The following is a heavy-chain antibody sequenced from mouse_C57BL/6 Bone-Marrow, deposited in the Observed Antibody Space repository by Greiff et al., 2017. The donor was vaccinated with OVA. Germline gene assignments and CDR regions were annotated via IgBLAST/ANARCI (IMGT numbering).Heavy chain of an antibody. J-gene: IGHJ4*01. CDR2: ISDGGSYT. D-gene: IGHD2-4*01. CDR1: GFTFSSYA. Sequence: EVQGVESGGGLVKPGGSLKLSCAASGFTFSSYAMSWVRQTPEKRLEWVATISDGGSYTYYPDNVKGRFTISRDNAKNNLYLQMSHLKSEDTAMYYCARSLYDYDVVYYAMDYWGQGTSVTVSS. CDR3: ARSLYDYDVVYYAMDY. V-gene: IGHV5-4*01.